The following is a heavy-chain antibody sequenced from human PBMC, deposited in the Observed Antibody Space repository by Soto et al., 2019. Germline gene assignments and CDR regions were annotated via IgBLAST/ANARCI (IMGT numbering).Heavy chain of an antibody. CDR3: ARDILGGGKLVYGMDV. D-gene: IGHD2-15*01. CDR1: GYTFTSYG. Sequence: GASVKVSCKASGYTFTSYGISWVRQAPGQGLEWMGWISAYNGNTNYAQKLQGRVTMTTDTSTSTAYMELRSLRSDDTAVYYCARDILGGGKLVYGMDVRGQGPSVTVSS. J-gene: IGHJ6*01. V-gene: IGHV1-18*04. CDR2: ISAYNGNT.